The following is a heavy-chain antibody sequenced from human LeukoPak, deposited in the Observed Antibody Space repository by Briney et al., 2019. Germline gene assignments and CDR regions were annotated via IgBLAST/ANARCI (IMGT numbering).Heavy chain of an antibody. CDR3: ARGEVMITFDP. CDR2: INHSGST. Sequence: KASETLSHTCAVYGGSFSGYYWSWIRQPPGKGLEWIGEINHSGSTNYNPSLKSRVTISVDTSKNQFSLKLSSVTAADTAVYYCARGEVMITFDPWGQGTLVTVSS. J-gene: IGHJ5*02. V-gene: IGHV4-34*01. D-gene: IGHD3-16*01. CDR1: GGSFSGYY.